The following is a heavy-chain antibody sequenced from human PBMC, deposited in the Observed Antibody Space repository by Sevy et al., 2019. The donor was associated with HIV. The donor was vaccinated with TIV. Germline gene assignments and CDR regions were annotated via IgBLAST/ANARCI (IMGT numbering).Heavy chain of an antibody. V-gene: IGHV3-23*01. CDR2: ISGSGHTT. CDR3: AKDIRVALVVPSPGYGMDV. CDR1: GFTFINYG. Sequence: GGSLRLSCAASGFTFINYGMSWVRQAPGKGLEWVSVISGSGHTTNYADSVKGRFVISRDNSKDTMYLQLNSLRAEDTAVYYCAKDIRVALVVPSPGYGMDVWGHGTSVTVSS. D-gene: IGHD2-15*01. J-gene: IGHJ6*02.